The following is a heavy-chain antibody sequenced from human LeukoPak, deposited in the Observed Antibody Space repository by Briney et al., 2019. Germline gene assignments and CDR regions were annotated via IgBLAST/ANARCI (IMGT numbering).Heavy chain of an antibody. CDR1: GGTFSSYA. Sequence: GASVKVSCKASGGTFSSYAISWVRQAPGQGLEWMGGIIPILGTANYAQKFQGRVTITADESTSTAYMELSSLRSEDTAVYYCASDPYYYDSSGYYDPYYYYGMDVWGQGTTVTVSS. J-gene: IGHJ6*02. D-gene: IGHD3-22*01. CDR2: IIPILGTA. V-gene: IGHV1-69*13. CDR3: ASDPYYYDSSGYYDPYYYYGMDV.